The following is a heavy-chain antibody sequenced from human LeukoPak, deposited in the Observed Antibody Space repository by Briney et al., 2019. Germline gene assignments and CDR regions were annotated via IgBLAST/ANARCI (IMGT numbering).Heavy chain of an antibody. V-gene: IGHV5-51*01. CDR1: GYRFGDYW. J-gene: IGHJ5*02. CDR3: GRRTGLRTFDP. D-gene: IGHD3/OR15-3a*01. Sequence: GESLKISCKGSGYRFGDYWIGWVRQMPGKGLEWMGVIYSDDSDTRYSPSFQGQVTISADKSISTAYLQWSSLKASDTAMYYCGRRTGLRTFDPWGQGTLVTVSS. CDR2: IYSDDSDT.